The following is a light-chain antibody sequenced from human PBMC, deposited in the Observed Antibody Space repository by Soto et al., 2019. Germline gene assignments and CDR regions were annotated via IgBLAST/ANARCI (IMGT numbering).Light chain of an antibody. J-gene: IGLJ3*02. V-gene: IGLV2-18*01. CDR2: EVS. Sequence: QSALTQPPSVSGSPGQSVTISCTGTSSDVGSYNRVYWYQQPPGTAPKLMIYEVSNRPSGVPDRFSGSNSDNTASLTISGLQAEDDADYYCCLYTSSSTLVFGGGTKLTVL. CDR3: CLYTSSSTLV. CDR1: SSDVGSYNR.